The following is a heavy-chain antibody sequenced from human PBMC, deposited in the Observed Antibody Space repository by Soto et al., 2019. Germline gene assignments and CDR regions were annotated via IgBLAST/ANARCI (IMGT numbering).Heavy chain of an antibody. V-gene: IGHV1-2*02. D-gene: IGHD2-15*01. CDR1: GYSFPGYY. CDR2: LNPNSGGS. J-gene: IGHJ4*01. CDR3: ARASAAATSWLVY. Sequence: ASVKVSCKASGYSFPGYYIHWVRQAPGQGLEWMGWLNPNSGGSNTAQKFQGRVTMTRDSSISTVHLEVSKLRSDDTALYYCARASAAATSWLVYWGHGTLVTVSS.